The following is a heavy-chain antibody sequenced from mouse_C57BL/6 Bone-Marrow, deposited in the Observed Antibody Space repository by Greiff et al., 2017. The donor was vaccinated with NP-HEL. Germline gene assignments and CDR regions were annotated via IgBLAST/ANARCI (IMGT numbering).Heavy chain of an antibody. J-gene: IGHJ4*01. CDR2: IWSGGSA. V-gene: IGHV2-2*01. CDR1: GFSLTSYG. Sequence: VQVVESGPGLVQPSQSLSITCTVSGFSLTSYGVHWVRQSPGKGLEWLGVIWSGGSADSNAAFISRLSISTDNTKSQVFFKMNSLQADDTAIYYCARNRGGYDAMDYWGQGTSVTVSS. CDR3: ARNRGGYDAMDY.